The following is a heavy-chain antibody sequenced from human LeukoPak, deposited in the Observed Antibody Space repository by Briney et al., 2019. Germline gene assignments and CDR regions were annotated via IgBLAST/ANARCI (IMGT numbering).Heavy chain of an antibody. V-gene: IGHV1-69*13. CDR3: ARDPGPPRYSSGWPLDY. J-gene: IGHJ4*02. Sequence: GASVKVSCKVSGYTLTELSMHWVRQAPGKGLEWMGGIIPIFGTANYAQKFQGRVTITADESTRIAYMELSSLRSEDTAVYYCARDPGPPRYSSGWPLDYWGQGTLVTVSS. D-gene: IGHD6-19*01. CDR1: GYTLTELS. CDR2: IIPIFGTA.